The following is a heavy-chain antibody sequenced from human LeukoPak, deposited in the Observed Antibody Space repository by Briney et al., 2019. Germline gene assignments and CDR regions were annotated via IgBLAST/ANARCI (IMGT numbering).Heavy chain of an antibody. CDR1: GGSFSGYY. CDR3: ARGYSYGIYYYYYMDV. D-gene: IGHD5-18*01. V-gene: IGHV4-34*01. Sequence: SETLSLTCAVYGGSFSGYYWSWIRQPPGKGLEWIGEINHSGSTNYNPSLKSRVTISVDTSKNQFSLKLSSVTAADTAVYYCARGYSYGIYYYYYMDVWGKGTTVTVSX. CDR2: INHSGST. J-gene: IGHJ6*03.